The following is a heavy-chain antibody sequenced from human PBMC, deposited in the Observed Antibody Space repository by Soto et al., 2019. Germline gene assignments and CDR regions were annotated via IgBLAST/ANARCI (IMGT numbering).Heavy chain of an antibody. D-gene: IGHD6-13*01. CDR2: ISAYNGNT. Sequence: QVQLVQSGAEVKKPGASVKVSCKASGYTFTSYGISWVRQAPGQGLEWMGWISAYNGNTNYAQKLQGRVTMTTDTATSTAYMELRRLRSDDTAVYYCARRWAGIAAAGTPNNCFDPWGQGTRVTVSS. CDR3: ARRWAGIAAAGTPNNCFDP. J-gene: IGHJ5*02. CDR1: GYTFTSYG. V-gene: IGHV1-18*01.